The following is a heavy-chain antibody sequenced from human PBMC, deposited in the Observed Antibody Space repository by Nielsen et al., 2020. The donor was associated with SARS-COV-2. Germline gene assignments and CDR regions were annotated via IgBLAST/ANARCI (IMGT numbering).Heavy chain of an antibody. D-gene: IGHD2-2*01. V-gene: IGHV4-34*11. CDR2: IYYSGSA. CDR1: GGSFSGYY. CDR3: ARDSGWPSSWNWFDP. J-gene: IGHJ5*02. Sequence: SETLSLTCAVYGGSFSGYYWSWIRQPPGKGLEWIGYIYYSGSAYYNPSLKSRVTISVDTSKNQFSLNLSSVTAADTAVYYCARDSGWPSSWNWFDPWGQGTLVTVSS.